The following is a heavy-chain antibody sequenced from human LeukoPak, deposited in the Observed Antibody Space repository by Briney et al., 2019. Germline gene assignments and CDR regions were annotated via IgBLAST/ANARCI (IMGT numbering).Heavy chain of an antibody. Sequence: SETLSLTCTVSGGSISSGGYYWSWIRQPPGKGLEWIGYIYHSGSTYYNPSLKSRVTISVDTSKNQVSLKLSSVAAADTAVYYCARAVLGGNYYDSGGYYFDYWGQGTLVTVSS. CDR1: GGSISSGGYY. CDR3: ARAVLGGNYYDSGGYYFDY. J-gene: IGHJ4*02. V-gene: IGHV4-30-2*01. D-gene: IGHD3-22*01. CDR2: IYHSGST.